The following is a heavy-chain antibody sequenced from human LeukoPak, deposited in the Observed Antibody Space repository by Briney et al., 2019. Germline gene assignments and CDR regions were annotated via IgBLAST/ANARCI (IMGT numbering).Heavy chain of an antibody. J-gene: IGHJ4*02. CDR2: ISDQNGNT. V-gene: IGHV1-18*01. CDR3: ARDYFGLGSYFGTGDY. D-gene: IGHD3-10*01. Sequence: ASVKASCKASGYTFDEYGLYCVRQAPGQGHECMGWISDQNGNTKYAQNVQGRVTMNTDTSTETAYMELRTLRSDDTAVYYCARDYFGLGSYFGTGDYWGQGTLVTVSS. CDR1: GYTFDEYG.